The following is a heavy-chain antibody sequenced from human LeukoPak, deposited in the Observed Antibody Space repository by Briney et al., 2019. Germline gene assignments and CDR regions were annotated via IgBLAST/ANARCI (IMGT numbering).Heavy chain of an antibody. V-gene: IGHV1-69*13. CDR3: ARGSGGDAFDI. CDR2: IIPIFGTA. D-gene: IGHD6-19*01. CDR1: GCTFSSYA. J-gene: IGHJ3*02. Sequence: SVKVSCKASGCTFSSYAINWVRQAPGQGLEWMGGIIPIFGTANYAQKFQGRVTITADESTSTAYMELSSLRAEDTAVYYCARGSGGDAFDIWGKGTMVTVSS.